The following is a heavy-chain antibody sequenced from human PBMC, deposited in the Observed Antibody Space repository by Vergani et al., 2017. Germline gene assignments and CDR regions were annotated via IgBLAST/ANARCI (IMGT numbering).Heavy chain of an antibody. CDR3: ASDTHSGQRADR. D-gene: IGHD6-19*01. CDR1: FHSISNLY. V-gene: IGHV4-59*11. J-gene: IGHJ5*02. Sequence: HVQLQYSGPGLVKSSETLSLTCSVSFHSISNLYINWIRQPPGKGLEWIGSIHYSENTNYNPSLKTRVTISVDTSKNQFSLTLTSVTATDTAVYYCASDTHSGQRADRWGQGILVTVTS. CDR2: IHYSENT.